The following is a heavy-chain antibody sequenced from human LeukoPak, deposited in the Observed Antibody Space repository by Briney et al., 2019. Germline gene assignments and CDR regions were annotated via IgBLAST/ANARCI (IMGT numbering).Heavy chain of an antibody. CDR2: IIPIFGTA. J-gene: IGHJ4*02. D-gene: IGHD2-2*02. CDR1: GGTFSSYA. CDR3: ARDPLGHCSSSNCYTRMEFDY. Sequence: SVKVSCKASGGTFSSYAISWVRQAPGQGLEWMGGIIPIFGTANYAQKFQGRVTITTDESTSTAYMELSSLRSEDTAVYYCARDPLGHCSSSNCYTRMEFDYWGQGTLVTVSS. V-gene: IGHV1-69*05.